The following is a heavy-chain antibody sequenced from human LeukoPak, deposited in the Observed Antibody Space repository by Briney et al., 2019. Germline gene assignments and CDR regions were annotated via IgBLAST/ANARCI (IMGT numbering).Heavy chain of an antibody. Sequence: PSETLSLTCAVYGGSLSDYYWRWICHPPGKGLEWIGEINHSGSTNYNPSRKSRVTVSADTSKNQFSLRLRSVTAADTAVYYCARHPVVGVLRAAAGTPSRPTHYYMDVWGKGTTVTVSS. CDR1: GGSLSDYY. D-gene: IGHD6-13*01. CDR2: INHSGST. V-gene: IGHV4-34*01. CDR3: ARHPVVGVLRAAAGTPSRPTHYYMDV. J-gene: IGHJ6*03.